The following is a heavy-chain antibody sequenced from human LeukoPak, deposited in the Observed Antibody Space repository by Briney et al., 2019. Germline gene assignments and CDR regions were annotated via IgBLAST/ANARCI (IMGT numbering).Heavy chain of an antibody. Sequence: HAGGSLRLPCAASGFIFSSYATSWVRQAPGKGLEWVSVIGGSGTSTYYADSVKGRFTISRDNSKNMLYLQMNSLRVEDTAIYYCAKVSVVAGRNAFDIWGQGTMVTVSS. J-gene: IGHJ3*02. V-gene: IGHV3-23*01. CDR2: IGGSGTST. CDR1: GFIFSSYA. D-gene: IGHD3-22*01. CDR3: AKVSVVAGRNAFDI.